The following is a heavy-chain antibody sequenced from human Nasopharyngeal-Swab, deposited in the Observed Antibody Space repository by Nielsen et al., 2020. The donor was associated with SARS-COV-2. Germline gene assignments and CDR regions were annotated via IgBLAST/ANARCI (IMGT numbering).Heavy chain of an antibody. Sequence: GESLKISCAASGFTFSSYAMSWVRQAPGKGLEWVSAISGSGGSTYYADSVKGRFTISRDNSKNTLYLQMNSLRAEDMAVYYCAKERSYGFGTDYWGQGTLVTVSS. V-gene: IGHV3-23*01. CDR1: GFTFSSYA. D-gene: IGHD5-18*01. CDR2: ISGSGGST. J-gene: IGHJ4*02. CDR3: AKERSYGFGTDY.